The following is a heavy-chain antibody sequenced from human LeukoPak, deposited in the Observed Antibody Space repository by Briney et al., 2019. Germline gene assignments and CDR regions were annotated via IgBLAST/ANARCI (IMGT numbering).Heavy chain of an antibody. CDR1: GYSISSGYY. CDR3: ARGNWNDVVGYYFDY. D-gene: IGHD1-1*01. Sequence: SETLSLTCTVSGYSISSGYYWGWIRQPPGKGLEWIGSIYHSGSTYYNPSLKSRVTISVDTSKNQFSLKLSSVTAADTAVYYCARGNWNDVVGYYFDYWGQGTLVTVSS. CDR2: IYHSGST. V-gene: IGHV4-38-2*02. J-gene: IGHJ4*02.